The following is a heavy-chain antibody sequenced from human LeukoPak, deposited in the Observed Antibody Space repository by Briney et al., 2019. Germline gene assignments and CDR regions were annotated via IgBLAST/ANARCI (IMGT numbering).Heavy chain of an antibody. V-gene: IGHV1-24*01. J-gene: IGHJ3*02. CDR2: FDPEDGET. CDR3: ATSVRTYCSSTSCTLGAFDI. CDR1: GYTLTELS. D-gene: IGHD2-2*01. Sequence: ASLKVSCKVSGYTLTELSMHWVRQAPGKGVEWRGGFDPEDGETIYAQKFQGRVTMTEDTSTDTAYMELSSLRSEDTAVYYCATSVRTYCSSTSCTLGAFDIWGQGTMVTVSS.